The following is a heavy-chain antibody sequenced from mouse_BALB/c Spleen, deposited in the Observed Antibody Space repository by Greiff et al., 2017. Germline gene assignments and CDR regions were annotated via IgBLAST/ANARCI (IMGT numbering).Heavy chain of an antibody. V-gene: IGHV2-3*01. Sequence: QVQLKESGPGLVAPSQSLSITCTVSGFSLTSYGVSWVRQPPGQGLEWLGVIWADGSTNYHSALISSLSISKDNSKSQVFLKLNSLQTDDTATYYGAKEGDDPFAYWGQGTLVTVSA. CDR3: AKEGDDPFAY. CDR1: GFSLTSYG. CDR2: IWADGST. J-gene: IGHJ3*01.